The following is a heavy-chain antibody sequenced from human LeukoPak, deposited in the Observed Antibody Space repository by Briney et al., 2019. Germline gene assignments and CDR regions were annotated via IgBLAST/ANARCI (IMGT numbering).Heavy chain of an antibody. V-gene: IGHV1-18*01. D-gene: IGHD3-16*01. CDR1: GYTFTSYG. J-gene: IGHJ4*02. CDR3: ARVTYYDYVWGIFDY. CDR2: ISAYNGNT. Sequence: VKVSCKASGYTFTSYGISWVRQAPGQGLEWMGWISAYNGNTNYAQKLQGRVTMTTGTSTSTAYMELRSLRSDGTAVYYCARVTYYDYVWGIFDYWGQGTLVTVSS.